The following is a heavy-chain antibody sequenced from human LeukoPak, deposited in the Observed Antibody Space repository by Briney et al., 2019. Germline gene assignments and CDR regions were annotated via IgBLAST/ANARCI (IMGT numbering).Heavy chain of an antibody. Sequence: PGGSLRLSCAASGFTFSSYAMSWVRQAPGKGLEWVSSIGGSGGSIYYADSVKGRFTISRDNSKDTLYLQMNSLRAEDTAVYFCAKVRETYSGSSWRYFYYGMDLWGQGTTVTVSS. V-gene: IGHV3-23*01. J-gene: IGHJ6*02. CDR3: AKVRETYSGSSWRYFYYGMDL. D-gene: IGHD6-6*01. CDR1: GFTFSSYA. CDR2: IGGSGGSI.